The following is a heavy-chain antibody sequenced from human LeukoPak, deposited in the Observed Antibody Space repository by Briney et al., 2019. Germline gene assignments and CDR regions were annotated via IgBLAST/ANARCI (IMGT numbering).Heavy chain of an antibody. V-gene: IGHV3-23*01. Sequence: GGSLRLSCVASGFTFSSYAMSWVRQAPGKGLEWVSAISGSGGSTYYADSVKGRFTISRDNSKNTLYLQMNSLRDEDTAVYYCASPAHYDILTGYHDYGMDVWGQGTTVTVSS. CDR2: ISGSGGST. J-gene: IGHJ6*02. CDR3: ASPAHYDILTGYHDYGMDV. CDR1: GFTFSSYA. D-gene: IGHD3-9*01.